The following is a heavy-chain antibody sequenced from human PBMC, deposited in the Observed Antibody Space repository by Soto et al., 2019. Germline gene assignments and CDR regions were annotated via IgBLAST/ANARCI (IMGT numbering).Heavy chain of an antibody. V-gene: IGHV3-23*01. CDR2: IGGRATSA. Sequence: EVQLLESGGGLVQPGGSLRLSCAASGFTFSNYAMSWVRQATGKGLEWVSGIGGRATSAYSADSVKGRFAISRDNSYTTLFLQLNSLRAEDTAVYYCAKSRYSDSSGDFYDFWGQGTLVSVSS. J-gene: IGHJ4*02. CDR1: GFTFSNYA. CDR3: AKSRYSDSSGDFYDF. D-gene: IGHD3-22*01.